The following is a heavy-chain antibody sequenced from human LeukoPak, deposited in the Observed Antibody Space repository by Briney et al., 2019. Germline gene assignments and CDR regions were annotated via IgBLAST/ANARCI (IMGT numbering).Heavy chain of an antibody. J-gene: IGHJ6*03. D-gene: IGHD3-10*01. V-gene: IGHV4-61*02. CDR3: ARDLYYYGSGIGPGGPYYMDV. Sequence: PSETLSLTCTVSGGSISNGTSYWTWIRQPAGKSLEWIGRIYTSGSTNYNPSLKSRVTMSVDTSKNQFSLKLSSVTAADTAVYYCARDLYYYGSGIGPGGPYYMDVWGKGTTVTISS. CDR1: GGSISNGTSY. CDR2: IYTSGST.